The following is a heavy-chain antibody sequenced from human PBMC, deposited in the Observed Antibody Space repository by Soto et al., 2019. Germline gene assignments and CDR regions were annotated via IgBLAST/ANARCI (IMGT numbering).Heavy chain of an antibody. CDR1: GGSFSGYY. D-gene: IGHD3-22*01. Sequence: PSETQSLTCAVYGGSFSGYYFSRIRQSPGKGLEWIGEVNHGPTTNYNPSLKSRVAISVDASKNQFSLKVNPVTAADTAVYYCARVPDYSETTGYFYFDTWGQGILVTVSS. V-gene: IGHV4-34*01. J-gene: IGHJ4*02. CDR2: VNHGPTT. CDR3: ARVPDYSETTGYFYFDT.